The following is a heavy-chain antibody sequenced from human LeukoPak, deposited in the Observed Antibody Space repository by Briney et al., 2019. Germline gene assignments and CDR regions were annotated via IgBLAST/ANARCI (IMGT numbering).Heavy chain of an antibody. J-gene: IGHJ3*02. CDR2: INSDGSST. Sequence: GGSLRLSCAASGFAFSRYWMHWVRQAPGKGLLWVSRINSDGSSTYYADSVKGRFTTSRDNAKNALHLQMNSLTAEDTAVYYCVLDLFSSFAFDIWGQGTMVTVSS. CDR3: VLDLFSSFAFDI. CDR1: GFAFSRYW. D-gene: IGHD3/OR15-3a*01. V-gene: IGHV3-74*01.